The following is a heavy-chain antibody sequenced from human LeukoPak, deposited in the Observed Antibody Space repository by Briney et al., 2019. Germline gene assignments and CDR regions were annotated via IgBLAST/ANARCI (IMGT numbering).Heavy chain of an antibody. CDR1: GYTFSDLF. CDR2: YDPAEGKN. J-gene: IGHJ4*02. CDR3: ATRALRFLEWSEFDY. V-gene: IGHV1-24*01. Sequence: ASVKVSCKVSGYTFSDLFVHWVRQAPGKGLEWMGGYDPAEGKNIDAQKFQGRVTLTVDTSTETVYMELSSLTSDDTAVYYCATRALRFLEWSEFDYWGQGTLVTVSS. D-gene: IGHD3-3*01.